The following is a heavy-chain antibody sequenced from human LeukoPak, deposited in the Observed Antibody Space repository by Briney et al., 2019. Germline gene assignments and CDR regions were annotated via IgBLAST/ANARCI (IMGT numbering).Heavy chain of an antibody. Sequence: PSETLSLTCTVSGGSISSSSYYWGWIRQPPRKGLEWIGSIYYSGSTYYNPSLKSRVTISVDTSKNQFSLKLSSVTAADTAVYYCARDVMDPRIVGATNRAFDIWGQGTMVTVSS. CDR3: ARDVMDPRIVGATNRAFDI. D-gene: IGHD1-26*01. J-gene: IGHJ3*02. V-gene: IGHV4-39*07. CDR1: GGSISSSSYY. CDR2: IYYSGST.